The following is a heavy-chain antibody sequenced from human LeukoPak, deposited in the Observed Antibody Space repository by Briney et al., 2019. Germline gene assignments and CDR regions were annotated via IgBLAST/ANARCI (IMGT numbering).Heavy chain of an antibody. D-gene: IGHD6-19*01. CDR2: INHSGGT. CDR1: GGSFSGNY. V-gene: IGHV4-34*01. Sequence: SETLSLTCAVYGGSFSGNYWSWIRQPPGKGLEWIGEINHSGGTNYNPSLKSRVTTSVDTSKNQFSLKLSSVTAADTAVYYCARPGSGWYYDIWGQGTMVTVSS. J-gene: IGHJ3*02. CDR3: ARPGSGWYYDI.